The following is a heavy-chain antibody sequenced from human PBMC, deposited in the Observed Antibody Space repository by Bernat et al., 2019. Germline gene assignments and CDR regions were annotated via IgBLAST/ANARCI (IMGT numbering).Heavy chain of an antibody. CDR1: GGSISSYY. J-gene: IGHJ4*02. Sequence: QVQLQESGPGLVKPSETLSLTCTVSGGSISSYYWSWIRQPPGKGLEWIGYIYYSGSTNYNPSLKSRVTISVDTSKNQFSLKLSSVTAADTAVYYCARDTWSRYDFWSGYYREGFDYWGQGTLVTVSS. D-gene: IGHD3-3*01. V-gene: IGHV4-59*01. CDR2: IYYSGST. CDR3: ARDTWSRYDFWSGYYREGFDY.